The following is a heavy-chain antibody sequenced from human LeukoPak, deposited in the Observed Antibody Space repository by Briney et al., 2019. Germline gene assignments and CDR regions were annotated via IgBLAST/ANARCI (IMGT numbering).Heavy chain of an antibody. CDR3: AGGGDPGLYYYDSSGYPDC. J-gene: IGHJ4*02. Sequence: PSETLSLTCTVSGGSISSYYWSWVRQPPGKGLEWIGYIYYSGSTNYNPSLKSRVTISVDMSKNQFSLKLSSVTAADTAVYYCAGGGDPGLYYYDSSGYPDCWGQGTLVTVSS. CDR1: GGSISSYY. CDR2: IYYSGST. V-gene: IGHV4-59*01. D-gene: IGHD3-22*01.